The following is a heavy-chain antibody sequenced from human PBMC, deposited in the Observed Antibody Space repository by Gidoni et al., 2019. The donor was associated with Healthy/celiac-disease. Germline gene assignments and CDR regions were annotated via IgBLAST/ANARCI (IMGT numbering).Heavy chain of an antibody. CDR1: GFTFSSYG. CDR2: ISYDGSNK. D-gene: IGHD5-12*01. V-gene: IGHV3-30*18. J-gene: IGHJ3*02. Sequence: QVQLVESGGGVVQPGRSLRLSCAASGFTFSSYGMHWVRQAPGKGLEWVAVISYDGSNKYYADSVKGRFTISRDNSKNTLYLQMNSLRAEDTAVYYCAKTGGGYELGDAFDIWGQGTMVTVSS. CDR3: AKTGGGYELGDAFDI.